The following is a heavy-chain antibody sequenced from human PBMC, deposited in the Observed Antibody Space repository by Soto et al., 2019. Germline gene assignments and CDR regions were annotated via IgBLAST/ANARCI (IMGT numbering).Heavy chain of an antibody. V-gene: IGHV3-74*01. J-gene: IGHJ6*02. CDR2: ISGDGSST. Sequence: EVQLVDSGGGLVQPGGSLRLSCAASEFTFRSYWMHWVRQSPGKGLVWVSRISGDGSSTNYADSVKGRFTISRDNAKNTLYLQMNSLRAEDTAVYYCARDKYQPLLVYYYYGMDVWGQGTTVTVSS. CDR1: EFTFRSYW. D-gene: IGHD2-2*01. CDR3: ARDKYQPLLVYYYYGMDV.